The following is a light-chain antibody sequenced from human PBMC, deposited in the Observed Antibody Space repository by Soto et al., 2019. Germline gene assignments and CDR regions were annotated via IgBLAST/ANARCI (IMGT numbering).Light chain of an antibody. CDR2: GAS. J-gene: IGKJ1*01. CDR3: QQYSMAPLT. CDR1: LTISDNY. V-gene: IGKV3-20*01. Sequence: EIVLTHSPGTLSLSPGERATLSCRASLTISDNYLAWYQQKAGQAPRLVIYGASSRATGIPDRFSASGSGTDFTLTISRLEPEDFAVYYGQQYSMAPLTFGQGTKVEVK.